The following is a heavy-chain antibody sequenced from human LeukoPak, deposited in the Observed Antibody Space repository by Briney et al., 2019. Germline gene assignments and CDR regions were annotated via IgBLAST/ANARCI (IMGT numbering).Heavy chain of an antibody. CDR2: ISGSGGST. J-gene: IGHJ4*02. D-gene: IGHD3-10*01. CDR3: AKLYGITMVRGVKS. Sequence: GGSLTLSCAASGFTFSSYAMSWVRQAPGKGLEWVSAISGSGGSTYYADSVKGRFTISRDNSKNTLYLQMNSLRAEDTAVYYCAKLYGITMVRGVKSWGQGTLVTVSS. CDR1: GFTFSSYA. V-gene: IGHV3-23*01.